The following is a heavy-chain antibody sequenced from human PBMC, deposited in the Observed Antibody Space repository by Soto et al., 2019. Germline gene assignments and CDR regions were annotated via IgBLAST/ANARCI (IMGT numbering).Heavy chain of an antibody. CDR1: GGSISSYY. J-gene: IGHJ4*02. D-gene: IGHD2-15*01. Sequence: SETLSLTCTVSGGSISSYYWSWIRQPPGKVLEWIGYIYYSGSTNYNPSLKSRVTISVDSSKNQFFLKLSFVTAADTAVYYCARDYCSGGSCYPAVGYWGQGTLVTVSS. V-gene: IGHV4-59*01. CDR3: ARDYCSGGSCYPAVGY. CDR2: IYYSGST.